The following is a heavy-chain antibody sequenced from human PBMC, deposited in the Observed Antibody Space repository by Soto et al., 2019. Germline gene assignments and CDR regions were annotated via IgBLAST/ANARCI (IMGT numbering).Heavy chain of an antibody. J-gene: IGHJ3*02. V-gene: IGHV4-30-4*01. CDR1: GGSISSGDYY. CDR2: IYYSGSA. D-gene: IGHD2-15*01. CDR3: ARDQETATWSAFDI. Sequence: SETLSLTCTVSGGSISSGDYYWSWIRQPPGKGLEWIGYIYYSGSAYYNPSLKSRVTISVDTSKNQFSLKLSSVTAADTAVYYCARDQETATWSAFDIWGQRTMVTVSS.